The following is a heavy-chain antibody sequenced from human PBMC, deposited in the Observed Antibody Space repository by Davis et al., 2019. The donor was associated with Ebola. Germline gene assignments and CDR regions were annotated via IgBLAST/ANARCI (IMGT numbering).Heavy chain of an antibody. Sequence: ASVKVSCKASGYTFTSYGISWVRQAPGQGLEWMGWISAYNGNTNYAQKLQGRVTMTTDTSTSTAYMELRSLRSDDTAVYYCARDWDIAVAGTGGYWGQGSLVTVSS. CDR3: ARDWDIAVAGTGGY. V-gene: IGHV1-18*01. D-gene: IGHD6-19*01. CDR2: ISAYNGNT. J-gene: IGHJ1*01. CDR1: GYTFTSYG.